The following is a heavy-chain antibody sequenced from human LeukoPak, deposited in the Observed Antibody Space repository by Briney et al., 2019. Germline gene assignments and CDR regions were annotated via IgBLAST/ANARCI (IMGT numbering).Heavy chain of an antibody. D-gene: IGHD6-19*01. J-gene: IGHJ5*02. CDR3: ARDKLHQWLETWFDP. V-gene: IGHV3-21*01. CDR1: GFTFSSYS. CDR2: ISSSSSYI. Sequence: GGSLRLSCAASGFTFSSYSMNWVRQAPGKGLEWVSSISSSSSYIYYADSVKGRFTISRDNAKNSLYLQMNSLRAEDTAVYYCARDKLHQWLETWFDPWGQGTLVTVSS.